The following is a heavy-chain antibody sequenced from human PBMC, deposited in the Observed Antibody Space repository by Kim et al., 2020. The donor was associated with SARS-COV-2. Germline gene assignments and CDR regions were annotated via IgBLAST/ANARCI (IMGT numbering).Heavy chain of an antibody. V-gene: IGHV4-34*01. D-gene: IGHD6-13*01. CDR3: ARGSSRSWYGLLGAFEI. J-gene: IGHJ3*02. Sequence: LKSHVTISVDTSKKHFSLKLSSVTAADTAVYYCARGSSRSWYGLLGAFEIWGQGTMVTVSS.